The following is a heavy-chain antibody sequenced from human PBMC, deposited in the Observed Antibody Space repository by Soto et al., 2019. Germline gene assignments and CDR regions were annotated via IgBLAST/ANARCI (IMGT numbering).Heavy chain of an antibody. D-gene: IGHD2-15*01. CDR1: GFTFSRYG. CDR2: IWYDGSNK. V-gene: IGHV3-33*01. J-gene: IGHJ4*02. CDR3: ARDLRSCSGGSCNQYFDY. Sequence: GGSLRLSCAASGFTFSRYGMHWVRQAPGKGLEWVAVIWYDGSNKYYADSVKGRFTISRDNSRSTLYLQMNSLRAEDTAVYYCARDLRSCSGGSCNQYFDYWGQGTLVTVSS.